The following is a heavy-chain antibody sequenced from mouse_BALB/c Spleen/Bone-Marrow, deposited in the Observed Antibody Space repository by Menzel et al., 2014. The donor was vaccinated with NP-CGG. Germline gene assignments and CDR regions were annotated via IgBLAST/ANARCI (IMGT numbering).Heavy chain of an antibody. CDR2: IDPANGNT. CDR3: ASYYYGHYFDY. J-gene: IGHJ2*01. Sequence: VQLQQSGAGLVKPGASVKLSCTASGFNIKDTYVHWVKQRPEQGLEWIGRIDPANGNTKYDPKFQGKATITADTSSNTAYLQLSSLTSEDTAVYYCASYYYGHYFDYWGQGTTLTVSS. V-gene: IGHV14-3*02. D-gene: IGHD1-1*01. CDR1: GFNIKDTY.